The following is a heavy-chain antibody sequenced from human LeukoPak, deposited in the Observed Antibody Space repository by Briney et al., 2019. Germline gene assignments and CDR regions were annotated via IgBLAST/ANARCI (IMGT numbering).Heavy chain of an antibody. V-gene: IGHV1-8*01. D-gene: IGHD6-13*01. J-gene: IGHJ6*03. CDR2: MNPNSGNT. CDR1: GHTFTRYD. Sequence: ASVKVSYKASGHTFTRYDINWVRQAAGQGLEWMGWMNPNSGNTGYAQKFQGRVTMTRNTSISKAYMELSSLRSEDTAVYYCAGGRGSSSHTSYYDMDVWGKGTTVTVSS. CDR3: AGGRGSSSHTSYYDMDV.